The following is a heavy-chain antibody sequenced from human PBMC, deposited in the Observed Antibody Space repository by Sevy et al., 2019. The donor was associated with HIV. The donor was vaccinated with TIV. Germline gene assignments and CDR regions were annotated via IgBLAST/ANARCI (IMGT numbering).Heavy chain of an antibody. CDR1: GYPFSNYG. J-gene: IGHJ1*01. CDR2: ISPYNGDT. V-gene: IGHV1-18*01. CDR3: ARELAYCDGDCSRAEYFQH. Sequence: ASVKVSCKASGYPFSNYGISWVRQAPGQGLEWMGWISPYNGDTSYAQKFQGRVTVTTDTSTSTAYMELRSLISDDTAIYYCARELAYCDGDCSRAEYFQHWGQGALVTVSS. D-gene: IGHD2-21*02.